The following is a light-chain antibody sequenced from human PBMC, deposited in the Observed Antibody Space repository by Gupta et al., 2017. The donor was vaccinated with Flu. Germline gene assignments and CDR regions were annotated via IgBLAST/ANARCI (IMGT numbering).Light chain of an antibody. Sequence: SSALTQPPSVSVSPGQTARITCSGDALPKQYAYWYQQKPGQAPRLIIYKDNKRSSGIPERFSGSSSETVVTLTISGVQPEDEADYYCQSADSRGSAPFVFGTGTWVTVL. CDR3: QSADSRGSAPFV. CDR2: KDN. J-gene: IGLJ1*01. V-gene: IGLV3-25*03. CDR1: ALPKQY.